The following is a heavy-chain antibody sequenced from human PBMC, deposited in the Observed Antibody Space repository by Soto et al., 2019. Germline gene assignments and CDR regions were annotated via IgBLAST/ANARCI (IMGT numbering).Heavy chain of an antibody. D-gene: IGHD3-22*01. CDR2: ISYDGSNK. V-gene: IGHV3-30-3*01. J-gene: IGHJ4*02. Sequence: QVQLVESGGGVVQPGRSLRLSCAASGFTFSSYAMHWVRQAPGKGLEWVAVISYDGSNKYYADSLKGRFTISRDNSKNKLYLQMNSLRAEDTAVYYCAREGGYYDSSGYYYDYFDYWGQGTLVTVSS. CDR1: GFTFSSYA. CDR3: AREGGYYDSSGYYYDYFDY.